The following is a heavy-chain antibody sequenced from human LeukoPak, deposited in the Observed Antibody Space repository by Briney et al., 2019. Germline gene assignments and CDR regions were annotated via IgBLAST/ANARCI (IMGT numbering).Heavy chain of an antibody. V-gene: IGHV3-30*18. CDR1: RVTPRRYI. J-gene: IGHJ4*02. CDR2: MSYDGSNK. Sequence: SPRLSSAAPRVTPRRYITRCGCDRPDKGLWSAAVMSYDGSNKYYADSVKGRFTISRDNSKNTLYLQMNSLRAEDTAVYYCAKDGYGRFLEWLLSYWGQGTLVTVSS. D-gene: IGHD3-3*01. CDR3: AKDGYGRFLEWLLSY.